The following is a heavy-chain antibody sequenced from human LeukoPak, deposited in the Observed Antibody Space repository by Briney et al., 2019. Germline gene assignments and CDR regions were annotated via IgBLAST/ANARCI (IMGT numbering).Heavy chain of an antibody. V-gene: IGHV3-23*01. J-gene: IGHJ3*02. CDR1: GFTFSSYA. Sequence: GGSLRLSCAASGFTFSSYAMSWVRQAPGKGLEWVSAISGSGGSTYYADSVKGRFTISRDNSKNTLYLQMNSLRAEDTAVYYCGEGLMTTVTTDDVFDIGGKGKMVTVFS. CDR2: ISGSGGST. D-gene: IGHD4-17*01. CDR3: GEGLMTTVTTDDVFDI.